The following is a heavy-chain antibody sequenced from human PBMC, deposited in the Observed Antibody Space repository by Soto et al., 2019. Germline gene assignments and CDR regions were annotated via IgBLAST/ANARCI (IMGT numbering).Heavy chain of an antibody. CDR3: AHVYWVAAGIRYYFDY. J-gene: IGHJ4*02. D-gene: IGHD1-1*01. CDR1: GFSLTTDAVG. Sequence: QITLKESGPTLVKPTQTLTLTCTFSGFSLTTDAVGVGWIRQPPGKALEWLALIYWDDDKRYSPGQKSRLTIXXDASRNQVVLTLTNMDPADTATYYCAHVYWVAAGIRYYFDYWGQGTRVTVSS. V-gene: IGHV2-5*02. CDR2: IYWDDDK.